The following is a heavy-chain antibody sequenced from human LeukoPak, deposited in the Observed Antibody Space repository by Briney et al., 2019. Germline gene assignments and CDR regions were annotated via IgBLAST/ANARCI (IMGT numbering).Heavy chain of an antibody. CDR3: ARARGIAAAGTILYYYYYYYMDV. CDR1: GFTFSSHG. J-gene: IGHJ6*03. Sequence: GGSLRLSCGASGFTFSSHGMHWVRQAPGRGLEWVAFIRNDGSDKYYADSVKGRFTISRDNSKNTLSVQMNSLRVQDTAVYYCARARGIAAAGTILYYYYYYYMDVWGKGTTVTVSS. V-gene: IGHV3-30*02. CDR2: IRNDGSDK. D-gene: IGHD6-13*01.